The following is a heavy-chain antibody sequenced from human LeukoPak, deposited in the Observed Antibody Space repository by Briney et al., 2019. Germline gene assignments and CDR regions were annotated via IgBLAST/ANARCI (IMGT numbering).Heavy chain of an antibody. J-gene: IGHJ4*02. CDR1: GFTFSSYF. D-gene: IGHD4-17*01. V-gene: IGHV3-23*01. CDR3: AKGDYSLTFDY. CDR2: IRGSGGST. Sequence: GGSLRLSCAASGFTFSSYFMSWVRQAPGKGLEWVSAIRGSGGSTYYADSVKGRFTISRDSSKNTLYLQMNSLRAEDTAVYYCAKGDYSLTFDYWGQGTLVTVSS.